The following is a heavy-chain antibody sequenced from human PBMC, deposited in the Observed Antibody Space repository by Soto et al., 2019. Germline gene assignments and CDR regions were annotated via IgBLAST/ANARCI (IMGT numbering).Heavy chain of an antibody. CDR3: ARGPGIMAKIDY. V-gene: IGHV4-31*03. J-gene: IGHJ4*02. Sequence: QVQLLESGPGLVKPSQTLSLTCTVSGGSISSGGYYWSWIRQHPGKGLEWIGYIYYSGSTYYNPSLKSRVTISVGTSKNQFSLKLSSVTAADTAVYYCARGPGIMAKIDYWGQGTLVTVSS. CDR2: IYYSGST. D-gene: IGHD3-16*01. CDR1: GGSISSGGYY.